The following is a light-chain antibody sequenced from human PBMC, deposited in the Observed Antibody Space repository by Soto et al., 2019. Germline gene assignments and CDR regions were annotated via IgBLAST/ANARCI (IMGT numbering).Light chain of an antibody. V-gene: IGLV4-69*01. Sequence: QTVVTQSPSASASLGASVKLTCTLSSGHSNYAIAWHQQQPKKAPRYLMKVNNDGSHNKGDGIPDRFSGSSSGAERYLTISRLQSEDEADYYCQTWGPGVRVFGGGTKLTVL. CDR2: VNNDGSH. CDR3: QTWGPGVRV. J-gene: IGLJ3*02. CDR1: SGHSNYA.